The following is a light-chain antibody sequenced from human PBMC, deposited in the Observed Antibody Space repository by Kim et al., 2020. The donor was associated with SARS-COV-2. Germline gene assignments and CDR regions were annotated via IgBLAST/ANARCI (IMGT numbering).Light chain of an antibody. CDR1: NIGSNT. CDR2: HDD. Sequence: APGRRAMITCGGDNIGSNTVHWYQQKPGQAPVLVISHDDDRPSGTPERFSGSHSGNTATLTVSRVEAGDEADYYCQVWDGRIDKYVFGTGTKVTVL. J-gene: IGLJ1*01. V-gene: IGLV3-21*04. CDR3: QVWDGRIDKYV.